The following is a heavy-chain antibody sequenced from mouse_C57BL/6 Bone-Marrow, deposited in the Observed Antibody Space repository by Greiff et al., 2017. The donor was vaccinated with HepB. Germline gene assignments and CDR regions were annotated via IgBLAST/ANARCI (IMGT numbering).Heavy chain of an antibody. CDR2: INPNNGGT. V-gene: IGHV1-26*01. CDR3: ARRGAQATFAWFAY. CDR1: GYTFTDYY. Sequence: EVQLQQSGPELVKPGASVKISCKASGYTFTDYYMNWVKQSHGKSLEWSGDINPNNGGTSYNQKFKGKATLTVDKSSSTAYMELRSLTSEDSAVYYCARRGAQATFAWFAYWGQGTLVTVSA. D-gene: IGHD3-2*02. J-gene: IGHJ3*01.